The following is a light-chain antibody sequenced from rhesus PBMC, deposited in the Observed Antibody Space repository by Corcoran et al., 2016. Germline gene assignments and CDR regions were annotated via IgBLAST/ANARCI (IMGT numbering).Light chain of an antibody. J-gene: IGKJ4*01. CDR1: QTISSY. V-gene: IGKV1-44*01. Sequence: DIQMTQSPSSLSASVGDRVTITCRASQTISSYLAWYQQKPGKVPKLLIYAASSLESGVPSRFSCSGSGTDFTLTISSLQPEDFATYYCQQHNSHPLTFGGGTKVEIK. CDR3: QQHNSHPLT. CDR2: AAS.